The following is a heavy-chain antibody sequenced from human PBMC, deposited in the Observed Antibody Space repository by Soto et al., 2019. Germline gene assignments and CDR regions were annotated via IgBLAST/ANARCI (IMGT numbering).Heavy chain of an antibody. J-gene: IGHJ6*02. CDR2: IIPIFGTA. CDR3: ARPIDSGSDSDFPYGMDV. D-gene: IGHD5-12*01. Sequence: SVKVSCKASGGTFSSYAISWVRQAPGQGLEWMGGIIPIFGTANYAQKFQGRVTITADESTSTAYMELSSLRSEDTAVYYCARPIDSGSDSDFPYGMDVWGQGTTVTVSS. CDR1: GGTFSSYA. V-gene: IGHV1-69*13.